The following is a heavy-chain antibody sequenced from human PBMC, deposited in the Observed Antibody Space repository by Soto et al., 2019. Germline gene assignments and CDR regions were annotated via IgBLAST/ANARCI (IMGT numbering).Heavy chain of an antibody. D-gene: IGHD5-12*01. CDR1: GFTFTNYD. V-gene: IGHV3-30*04. J-gene: IGHJ6*02. CDR3: ASSGYDRPVANDHYAMDV. Sequence: QVQLVESGGGGVHPGRSLRLSCVASGFTFTNYDIHWVPQAPGKGLEWVALISYDARKTYYLDSVKGRFTISRSNLKKEMYLQMNSLRPEDTAMYYCASSGYDRPVANDHYAMDVWGQGTSVTVSS. CDR2: ISYDARKT.